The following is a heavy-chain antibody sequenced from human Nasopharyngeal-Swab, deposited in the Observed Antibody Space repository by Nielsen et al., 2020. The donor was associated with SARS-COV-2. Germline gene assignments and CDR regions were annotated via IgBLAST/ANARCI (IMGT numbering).Heavy chain of an antibody. CDR2: ISGSGGST. D-gene: IGHD2-2*01. CDR1: GFTFSDYY. J-gene: IGHJ4*02. CDR3: ARGSSTSCYE. Sequence: GESLKISCAASGFTFSDYYMSWVRQAPGKGLEWVSAISGSGGSTYYADSVKGRFTISRDNSKTTLYLQMNSLRAEDTAVYYCARGSSTSCYEWGQGTLVTVSS. V-gene: IGHV3-23*01.